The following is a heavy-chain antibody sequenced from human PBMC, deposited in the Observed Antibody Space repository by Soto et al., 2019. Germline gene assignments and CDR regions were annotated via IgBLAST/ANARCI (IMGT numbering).Heavy chain of an antibody. CDR3: ARDLESGYFGVYYYYGMDV. Sequence: AGGSLRLSCAASGFTFSSYGMHWVRQAPGKGLEWVAVIWYDGSNKYYADSVKGRFTISRDNSKNTLYLQMNSLRAEDTAVYYCARDLESGYFGVYYYYGMDVWGQGTTVTVSS. J-gene: IGHJ6*02. CDR2: IWYDGSNK. V-gene: IGHV3-33*01. D-gene: IGHD5-12*01. CDR1: GFTFSSYG.